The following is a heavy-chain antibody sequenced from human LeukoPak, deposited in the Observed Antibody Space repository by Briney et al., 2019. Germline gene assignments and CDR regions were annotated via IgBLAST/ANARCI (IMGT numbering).Heavy chain of an antibody. J-gene: IGHJ5*02. CDR1: DYAFTSYG. D-gene: IGHD1-1*01. CDR2: ISAYNGNT. Sequence: ASVKVSCKASDYAFTSYGISWVRQAPGQGLEWMGWISAYNGNTNYAQKLQGRVTMTTDTSTSTAYMELRSLRSDDTAVYYCARDQVPSNWFDPWGQGTLVTVSS. CDR3: ARDQVPSNWFDP. V-gene: IGHV1-18*01.